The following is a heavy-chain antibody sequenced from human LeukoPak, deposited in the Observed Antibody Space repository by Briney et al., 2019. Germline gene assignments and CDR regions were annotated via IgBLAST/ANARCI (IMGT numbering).Heavy chain of an antibody. CDR1: GGSFSGYY. V-gene: IGHV4-59*10. Sequence: SETLSLTCAVYGGSFSGYYWSWIRQPPGKGLEWIGRIYTSGSTNYNPSLKSRVTMSVDTSKNQFSLKLSSVTAADTAVYYCARLSADSSSSRGLDYWGQGTLVTVSS. CDR3: ARLSADSSSSRGLDY. CDR2: IYTSGST. J-gene: IGHJ4*02. D-gene: IGHD2-2*01.